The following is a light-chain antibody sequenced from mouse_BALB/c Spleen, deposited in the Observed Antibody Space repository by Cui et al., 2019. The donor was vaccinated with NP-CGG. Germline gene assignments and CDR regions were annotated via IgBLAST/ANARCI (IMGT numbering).Light chain of an antibody. CDR2: GTN. V-gene: IGLV1*01. CDR3: ALWYSNHWV. J-gene: IGLJ1*01. CDR1: TGAVTTSNY. Sequence: QAVVTQESALTTSPGETVTLTCRSSTGAVTTSNYANRVQEKPDHLFTGLIGGTNNRVPGVPARFSGSLMGDKAALTITGAQTEDEAIYFCALWYSNHWVFGGGTKLTVL.